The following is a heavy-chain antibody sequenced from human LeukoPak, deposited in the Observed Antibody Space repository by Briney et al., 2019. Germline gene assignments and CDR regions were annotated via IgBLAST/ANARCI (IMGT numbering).Heavy chain of an antibody. V-gene: IGHV3-23*01. CDR1: GFTFSKSA. D-gene: IGHD3-22*01. Sequence: GGSLRLSCVASGFTFSKSAMSWVRQAPGKGLEWVSSIRSSDGSTYYADSVKGRFTISRDNSKNTLFLQMNSLRAEDTALYHCAREGGSSGYYNYWGQGTLVTVSS. J-gene: IGHJ4*02. CDR2: IRSSDGST. CDR3: AREGGSSGYYNY.